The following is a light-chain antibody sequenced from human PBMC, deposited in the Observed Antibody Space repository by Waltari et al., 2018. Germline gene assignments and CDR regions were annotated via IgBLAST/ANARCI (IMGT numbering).Light chain of an antibody. V-gene: IGKV2-28*01. J-gene: IGKJ5*01. CDR3: MQPLQTPRT. CDR2: LGS. Sequence: DIVTTQSPLSLPVTPGEPASISCRSSQSLLDSNGYHYLDWYLQKPGQAPQLLIYLGSNRASGVPDRFSGSGSGTDFKLKISRVEAEDVGVYYCMQPLQTPRTFGQGTRLEIK. CDR1: QSLLDSNGYHY.